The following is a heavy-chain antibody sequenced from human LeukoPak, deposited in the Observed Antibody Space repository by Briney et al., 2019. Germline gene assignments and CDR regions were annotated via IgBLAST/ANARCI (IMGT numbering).Heavy chain of an antibody. V-gene: IGHV1-46*03. D-gene: IGHD3-10*01. Sequence: ASVTVSCQPTGYTFTSYHMQWVGQAPGQGLDWMGMIYPSGRSTSYAQKFQGRVTMTRDTSTSTVYMELSSLRSDDTAVYYCATIVGGSGDFEYWGQGTLVTVSS. J-gene: IGHJ4*02. CDR3: ATIVGGSGDFEY. CDR2: IYPSGRST. CDR1: GYTFTSYH.